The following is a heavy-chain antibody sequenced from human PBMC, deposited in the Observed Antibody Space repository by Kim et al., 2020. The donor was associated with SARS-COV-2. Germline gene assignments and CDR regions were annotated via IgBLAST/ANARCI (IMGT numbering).Heavy chain of an antibody. CDR3: ASGEFVGYYFDY. D-gene: IGHD3-16*01. V-gene: IGHV4-34*01. J-gene: IGHJ4*02. Sequence: NYNPSLKSRVTISVDTSKNQFSLKLSSVTAADTAVYYCASGEFVGYYFDYWGQGTLVTVSS.